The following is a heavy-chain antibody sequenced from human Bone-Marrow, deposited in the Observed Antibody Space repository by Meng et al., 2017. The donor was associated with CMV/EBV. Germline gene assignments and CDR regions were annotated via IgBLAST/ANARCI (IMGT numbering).Heavy chain of an antibody. D-gene: IGHD6-6*01. CDR1: GFTFGDYA. V-gene: IGHV3-49*04. J-gene: IGHJ6*02. CDR3: TRYSSSSIYYYGMDV. CDR2: IRSKAYGGTT. Sequence: GESLKISCTASGFTFGDYAMSWVRQAPGKGLEWVGFIRSKAYGGTTEYAASVKGRFTISRDDSKSIAYLQMNSLKTEDTAVYYCTRYSSSSIYYYGMDVWGQGTTVTVYS.